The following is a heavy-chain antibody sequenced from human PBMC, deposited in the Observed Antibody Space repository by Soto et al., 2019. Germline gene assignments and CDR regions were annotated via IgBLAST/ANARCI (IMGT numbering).Heavy chain of an antibody. D-gene: IGHD3-22*01. CDR1: GYTFTSYD. CDR2: ISAYNGNT. V-gene: IGHV1-18*01. Sequence: QVQLVQSGAEVKKPGASVKVSCKAFGYTFTSYDISWVRQAPGQGLEWMGWISAYNGNTNYAQKLQGRVTMTTDTAKRPAYMEVRSLSSDDTAVYYCARVAGYYDTPTPWGQGTLVTVSS. J-gene: IGHJ4*02. CDR3: ARVAGYYDTPTP.